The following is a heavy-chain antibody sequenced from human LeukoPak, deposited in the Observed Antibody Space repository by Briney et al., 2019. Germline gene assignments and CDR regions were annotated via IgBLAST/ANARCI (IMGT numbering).Heavy chain of an antibody. CDR1: GYSISSGYY. J-gene: IGHJ4*02. V-gene: IGHV4-38-2*01. Sequence: SETLSLTCAVSGYSISSGYYGGWIRQPPGKGLEWIGSIYYSGTTYYNPSLKSRVTISVDTSKNQFSLKLISVPAADTAVYYCARRRSTSWYDYWGQGTLVTVSS. D-gene: IGHD6-13*01. CDR2: IYYSGTT. CDR3: ARRRSTSWYDY.